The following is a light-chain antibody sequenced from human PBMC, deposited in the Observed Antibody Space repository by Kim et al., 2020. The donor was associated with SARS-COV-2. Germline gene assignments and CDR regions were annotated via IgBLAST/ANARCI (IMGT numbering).Light chain of an antibody. V-gene: IGLV6-57*03. J-gene: IGLJ2*01. Sequence: TVTLSCTRSRGSIDDNYVKWYQQRPGGVPTAVIYEDDQRPSGVSDRFSGSIDNSSNSASLTISGLKTEDEADYYCQSYNRSNVVFGGGTQLTVL. CDR1: RGSIDDNY. CDR2: EDD. CDR3: QSYNRSNVV.